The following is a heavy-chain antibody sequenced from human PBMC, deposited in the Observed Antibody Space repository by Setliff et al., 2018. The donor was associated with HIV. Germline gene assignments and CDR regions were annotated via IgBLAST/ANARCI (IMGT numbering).Heavy chain of an antibody. J-gene: IGHJ6*03. Sequence: SETLSLTCTVSGGSISSYYWSWIRQPPGKGLEWIEYIYYSGSTNYNPSLKSRVTISVDTSKNQFSLKVNSVTAADTAVYYCARGARLLAGYSDRWDYYYMAVWGKGTTVTVSS. D-gene: IGHD6-13*01. CDR3: ARGARLLAGYSDRWDYYYMAV. CDR1: GGSISSYY. CDR2: IYYSGST. V-gene: IGHV4-59*12.